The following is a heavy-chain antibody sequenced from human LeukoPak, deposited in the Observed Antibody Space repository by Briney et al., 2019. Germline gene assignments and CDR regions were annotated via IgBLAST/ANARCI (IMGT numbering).Heavy chain of an antibody. Sequence: GGSLRLSCAASGFTFSSYSMNWVRQAPAKGLEWVSYISSSSSTIYYADSVKGRFTISRDNAKNSLYLQMNSLRAEDTAVYYCARVGDSSGWQYYLDYWGQGTLVTVSS. J-gene: IGHJ4*02. V-gene: IGHV3-48*01. CDR3: ARVGDSSGWQYYLDY. CDR2: ISSSSSTI. D-gene: IGHD6-19*01. CDR1: GFTFSSYS.